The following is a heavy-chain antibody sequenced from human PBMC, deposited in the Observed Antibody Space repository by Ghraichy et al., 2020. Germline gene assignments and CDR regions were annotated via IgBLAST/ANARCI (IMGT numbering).Heavy chain of an antibody. D-gene: IGHD2-8*01. CDR2: ISAYNGNT. CDR1: GYTFTSYG. CDR3: ARFELIVPLIYYYYGMDV. J-gene: IGHJ6*02. Sequence: ASVKVSCKASGYTFTSYGISWVRQAPGQGLEWMGWISAYNGNTNYAQKIQDRVTMTTDTSTSTAYMELRSLRSDDTSVYYCARFELIVPLIYYYYGMDVWGQGTTVTVSS. V-gene: IGHV1-18*01.